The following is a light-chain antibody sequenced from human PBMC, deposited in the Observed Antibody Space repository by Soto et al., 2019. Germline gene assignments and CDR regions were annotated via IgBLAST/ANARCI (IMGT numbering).Light chain of an antibody. CDR3: CSYAGSNKV. CDR2: EVS. CDR1: SSDVGGYNY. J-gene: IGLJ1*01. Sequence: QSALTQPPSASGSPGQSVTISCTGTSSDVGGYNYVSWYQQHPGKAPKFMIYEVSKRPSGVPDRFSGSNSGNTASLTVSGLQAEDEADYYCCSYAGSNKVFGTGTKLTVL. V-gene: IGLV2-8*01.